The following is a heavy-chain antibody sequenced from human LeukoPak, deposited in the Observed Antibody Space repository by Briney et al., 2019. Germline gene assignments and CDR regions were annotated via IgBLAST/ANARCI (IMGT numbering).Heavy chain of an antibody. Sequence: SVKVSCKASGYTFTSYGISWVRQAPGQGLEWMGGIIPIFGTANYAQKFQGRVTITADESTSTAYMELSSLRSEDTAVYYCARDLDIVVVPAAIWGYGMDVWGQGTTVTVSS. V-gene: IGHV1-69*13. D-gene: IGHD2-2*01. CDR3: ARDLDIVVVPAAIWGYGMDV. CDR2: IIPIFGTA. CDR1: GYTFTSYG. J-gene: IGHJ6*02.